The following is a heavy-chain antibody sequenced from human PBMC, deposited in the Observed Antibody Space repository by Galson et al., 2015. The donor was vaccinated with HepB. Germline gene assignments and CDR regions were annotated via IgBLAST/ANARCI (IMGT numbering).Heavy chain of an antibody. V-gene: IGHV1-69*01. CDR2: IIPIFGTA. Sequence: SCKASGGTFSSYAISWVRQAPGQGLEWMGGIIPIFGTANYAQKFQGRVTITADESTSTAYMELSSLRSEDTAVYYCAREVAAADLYYFDHWGQGTLVTVSS. D-gene: IGHD6-13*01. CDR3: AREVAAADLYYFDH. CDR1: GGTFSSYA. J-gene: IGHJ4*02.